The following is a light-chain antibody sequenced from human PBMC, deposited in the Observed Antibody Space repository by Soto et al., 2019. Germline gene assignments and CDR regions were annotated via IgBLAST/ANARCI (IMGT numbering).Light chain of an antibody. CDR3: QHYDGSPLT. V-gene: IGKV3-20*01. CDR1: QSVSSSH. J-gene: IGKJ4*01. CDR2: GAS. Sequence: EIVLTQSPGTLSLSPGETATLFCRAGQSVSSSHLAWYQQKPGQAPRLLIYGASNRATAVPDRFSGSGSGTVFTLTISRLETEDFAMYYCQHYDGSPLTFGGGTKV.